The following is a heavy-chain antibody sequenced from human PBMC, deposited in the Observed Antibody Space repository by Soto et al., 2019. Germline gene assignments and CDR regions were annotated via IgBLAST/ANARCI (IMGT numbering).Heavy chain of an antibody. CDR1: GFTFSGSA. CDR3: TGGYGYYGREY. CDR2: IRSKSNSYAT. D-gene: IGHD4-17*01. J-gene: IGHJ4*02. V-gene: IGHV3-73*01. Sequence: EVQLVESGGGLVQPGGSLKLSCAVSGFTFSGSAMHWVRQASGKGLEWVGRIRSKSNSYATAYAASVKGRFTISRDDSKNPALLAKNSPKTEEPAVYYFTGGYGYYGREYWGQGTLVTVSS.